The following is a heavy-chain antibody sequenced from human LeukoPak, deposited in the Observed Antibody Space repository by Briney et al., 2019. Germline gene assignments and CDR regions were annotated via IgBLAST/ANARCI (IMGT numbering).Heavy chain of an antibody. V-gene: IGHV4-34*01. J-gene: IGHJ4*02. Sequence: PSETLSLTCAVYGGSFSGYYWSWIRQPPGKGLEWIGEINHSGSTNYNPSLKSRVTISVDTSKNQFSLKLSSVTAADTAVYYCARKVYSQPPRYYFDYWGQGTLVTVSS. CDR3: ARKVYSQPPRYYFDY. CDR1: GGSFSGYY. CDR2: INHSGST. D-gene: IGHD2-21*01.